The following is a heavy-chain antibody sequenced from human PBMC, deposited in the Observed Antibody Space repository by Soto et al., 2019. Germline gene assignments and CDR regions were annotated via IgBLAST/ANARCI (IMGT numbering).Heavy chain of an antibody. CDR3: ARDYYDSSGYYNVWYFDC. D-gene: IGHD3-22*01. CDR2: IYYSGST. CDR1: GGSISSYY. V-gene: IGHV4-59*01. J-gene: IGHJ4*02. Sequence: PSETLSLTCTVSGGSISSYYWSWIRQPPGKGLEWIGYIYYSGSTNYNPSLKSRVTISVDTSKNQFSLKLSSVTAADTAVYYCARDYYDSSGYYNVWYFDCWGQGTLVTVSS.